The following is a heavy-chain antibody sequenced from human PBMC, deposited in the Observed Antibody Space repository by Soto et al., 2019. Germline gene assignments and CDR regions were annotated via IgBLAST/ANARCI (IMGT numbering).Heavy chain of an antibody. Sequence: ETSVKVSCKASGYTFTSYGISWVRQAPGQGLEWMGWISAYNGNTNYAQKLQGRVTMTTDTSTSTAYMELRSLRSDDTAVYYCAREFIAANYYYGMDVWGQGTTVTVSS. CDR1: GYTFTSYG. CDR3: AREFIAANYYYGMDV. V-gene: IGHV1-18*01. D-gene: IGHD6-13*01. CDR2: ISAYNGNT. J-gene: IGHJ6*02.